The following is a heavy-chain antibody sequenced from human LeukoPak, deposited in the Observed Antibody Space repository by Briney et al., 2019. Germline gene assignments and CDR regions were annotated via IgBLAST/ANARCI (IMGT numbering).Heavy chain of an antibody. CDR2: ITSSGNTI. CDR3: ARGSPGY. Sequence: GGSLRLSCAASGFTFSNYDMNWVRQAPGKGLEWVSYITSSGNTIYYANSVKGRFTISRDNAKNSLYLHMNSLRAEDTAVYYCARGSPGYWGQGTLVTVSS. J-gene: IGHJ4*02. CDR1: GFTFSNYD. V-gene: IGHV3-48*03.